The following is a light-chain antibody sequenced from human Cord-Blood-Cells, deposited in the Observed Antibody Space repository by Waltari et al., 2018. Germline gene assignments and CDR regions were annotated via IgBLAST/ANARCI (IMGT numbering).Light chain of an antibody. CDR3: SSYTSSSTVV. CDR2: DVS. V-gene: IGLV2-14*01. Sequence: QSALTQPASVSGSPGQSINISCTGTSSDVGVYNYVSLYQQHPGKAPKLLIYDVSNRPAGVSNRFSGSKSGNTASLTISGLQAEDEADYYCSSYTSSSTVVFGGGTKLTVL. CDR1: SSDVGVYNY. J-gene: IGLJ2*01.